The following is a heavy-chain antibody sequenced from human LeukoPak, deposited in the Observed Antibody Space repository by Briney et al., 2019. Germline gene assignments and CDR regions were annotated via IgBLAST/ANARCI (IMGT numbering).Heavy chain of an antibody. CDR2: IYYSGST. V-gene: IGHV4-59*01. CDR3: ARGGRNWFDP. D-gene: IGHD3-10*01. CDR1: GGSISSYY. J-gene: IGHJ5*02. Sequence: PSETLSLTCTVSGGSISSYYWSWIRQPPGKGLEWIAYIYYSGSTNYNPSLKSRVSISVDTSKNQVSLNLNSVTAADTAVYYCARGGRNWFDPWGQGTLVTASS.